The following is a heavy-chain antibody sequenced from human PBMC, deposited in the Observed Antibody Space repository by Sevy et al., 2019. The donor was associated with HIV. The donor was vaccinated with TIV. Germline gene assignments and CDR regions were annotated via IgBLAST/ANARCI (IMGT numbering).Heavy chain of an antibody. CDR1: GFTFSSYG. V-gene: IGHV3-30*02. CDR3: AKGTGNRYCSSTSCRPHYYYYMDV. D-gene: IGHD2-2*01. CDR2: IRYDGSNK. J-gene: IGHJ6*03. Sequence: GGSLRLSCAASGFTFSSYGMHWVRQAPGKGLEWVAFIRYDGSNKYYADSVKGRFTISRDNSKNTRYLQRNSLGAEDTAVYYCAKGTGNRYCSSTSCRPHYYYYMDVWGKGTTVTVSS.